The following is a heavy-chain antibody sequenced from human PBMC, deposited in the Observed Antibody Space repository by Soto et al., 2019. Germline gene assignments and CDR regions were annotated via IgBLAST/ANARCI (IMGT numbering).Heavy chain of an antibody. CDR3: ASCNSGWSFDY. D-gene: IGHD6-19*01. J-gene: IGHJ4*02. Sequence: EVQLLESGGGLVQPGGSLRLSCTASGFTFSSYAMNWVRQAPGKGMEWVSVISGSGGSTYYADSVKGRFTISRDNSKNTLYLQMNSLIGEDTAVYYCASCNSGWSFDYWGQGTLVTVSS. CDR1: GFTFSSYA. CDR2: ISGSGGST. V-gene: IGHV3-23*01.